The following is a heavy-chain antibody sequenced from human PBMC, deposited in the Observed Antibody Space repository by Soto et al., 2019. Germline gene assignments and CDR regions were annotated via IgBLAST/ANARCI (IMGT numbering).Heavy chain of an antibody. CDR3: ARGDCSGGSCTGYYYYYMDV. D-gene: IGHD2-15*01. CDR1: GYTFTSYD. CDR2: MNPNSGNT. J-gene: IGHJ6*03. Sequence: ASVKVSCKVSGYTFTSYDINWVRQATGQGLEWMGWMNPNSGNTGYAQKFQGRVTMTRNTSISTAYMELSSLRSEDTAVYYCARGDCSGGSCTGYYYYYMDVWGKGTTVTVSS. V-gene: IGHV1-8*01.